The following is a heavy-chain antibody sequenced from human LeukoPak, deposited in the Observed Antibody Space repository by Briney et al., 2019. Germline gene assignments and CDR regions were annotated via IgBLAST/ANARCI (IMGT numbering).Heavy chain of an antibody. CDR2: IKTDGSET. Sequence: PGGSLRLSCEASGFTFSSFWMSWVRQVPGKGLEWVANIKTDGSETHHVDSVRGRFTISRDNAKNSLYLQMNSLRAEDTAVYHCARAYDFWSGYLIDYWGQGTLVTVSS. J-gene: IGHJ4*02. CDR3: ARAYDFWSGYLIDY. V-gene: IGHV3-7*01. CDR1: GFTFSSFW. D-gene: IGHD3-3*01.